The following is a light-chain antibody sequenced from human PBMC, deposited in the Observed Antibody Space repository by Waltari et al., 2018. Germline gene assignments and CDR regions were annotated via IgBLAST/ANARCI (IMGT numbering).Light chain of an antibody. Sequence: IQLTQSPSPLSASVGDRVTIPSRATQSISTFLNWYQHKPGEALKLLISGASNLRSGVPSRFSGSGSGTSFTLTITSLQPEDFASYYCQKFYSTPGLSFGGGTKVEIK. CDR1: QSISTF. CDR2: GAS. V-gene: IGKV1-39*01. CDR3: QKFYSTPGLS. J-gene: IGKJ4*01.